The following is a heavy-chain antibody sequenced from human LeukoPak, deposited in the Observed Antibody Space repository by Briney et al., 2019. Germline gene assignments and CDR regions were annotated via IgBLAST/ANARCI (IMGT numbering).Heavy chain of an antibody. CDR2: ISFSGNT. D-gene: IGHD3-16*01. Sequence: SETLSLTCTVSGXSISPYYWSWIRQPPGKGLEWLGHISFSGNTHYNASLKSRVTMSVDTSRNHFSLIVSSVTAADTALYYCVRHAGGTTYDYWGQGTLVTVSS. V-gene: IGHV4-59*08. CDR3: VRHAGGTTYDY. CDR1: GXSISPYY. J-gene: IGHJ4*02.